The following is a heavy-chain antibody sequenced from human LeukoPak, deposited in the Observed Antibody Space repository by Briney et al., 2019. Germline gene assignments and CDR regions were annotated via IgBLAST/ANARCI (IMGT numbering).Heavy chain of an antibody. CDR2: IYSSGST. D-gene: IGHD6-6*01. CDR3: AREYTSTSGRHFDY. J-gene: IGHJ4*02. V-gene: IGHV4-4*07. Sequence: SETLSLTCTVSGGSISSYYWTWIRQPAGKRLEWIGRIYSSGSTNYNPPLRSRVTISVDKSKNQFSLNLSSVTAADTGVYYCAREYTSTSGRHFDYWGQGTLVTVPS. CDR1: GGSISSYY.